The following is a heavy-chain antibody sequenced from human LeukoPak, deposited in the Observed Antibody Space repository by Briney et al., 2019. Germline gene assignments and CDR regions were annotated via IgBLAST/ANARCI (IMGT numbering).Heavy chain of an antibody. CDR3: AKDWEGAIDI. D-gene: IGHD1-26*01. CDR1: GFTFSTYG. V-gene: IGHV3-30*18. CDR2: VTYDGRKS. J-gene: IGHJ3*02. Sequence: GGSLRLSCSASGFTFSTYGMHWVRQAPGKGLEWMAVVTYDGRKSYFADSVKGRIIISRDNSKNTLYLQLNSLRVEDTAVYYCAKDWEGAIDIWGQGTMVTVSS.